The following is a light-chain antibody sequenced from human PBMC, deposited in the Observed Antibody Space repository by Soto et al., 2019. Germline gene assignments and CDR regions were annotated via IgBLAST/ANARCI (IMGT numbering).Light chain of an antibody. V-gene: IGKV1-5*03. CDR3: QQYDNYPRT. CDR1: HYVSSW. Sequence: DIQVTQSPTTLSASVGDSVTITCRTSHYVSSWLAWYQHKLGKAPKLLIYKASTLESGAPARFSGSGTGTEFALTINSLQADDFAPYYCQQYDNYPRTFGQGTKV. CDR2: KAS. J-gene: IGKJ1*01.